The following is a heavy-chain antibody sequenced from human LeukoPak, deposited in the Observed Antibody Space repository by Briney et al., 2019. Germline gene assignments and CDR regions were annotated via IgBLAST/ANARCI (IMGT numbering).Heavy chain of an antibody. D-gene: IGHD5-24*01. CDR2: IYYRGST. Sequence: SETLSLTCTVSGGSISSYYWSWIRQPPGKGLEWIGYIYYRGSTNYNPSLKSRVTISVDTSKNQFSLKLSSVTAADTAVYYCARVPVEMATPDYYYYGMDVWGQGTTVTVSS. CDR3: ARVPVEMATPDYYYYGMDV. V-gene: IGHV4-59*01. J-gene: IGHJ6*02. CDR1: GGSISSYY.